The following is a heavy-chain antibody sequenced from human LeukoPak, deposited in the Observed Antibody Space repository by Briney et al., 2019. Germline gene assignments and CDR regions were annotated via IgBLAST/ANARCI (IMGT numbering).Heavy chain of an antibody. CDR1: GYSFTDYY. V-gene: IGHV1-2*02. CDR2: INPSTGGT. CDR3: ASGFMGYDRSGYYDDAFDI. D-gene: IGHD3-22*01. J-gene: IGHJ3*02. Sequence: ASVKVSCKASGYSFTDYYIHWIRQAPGQGLEWMGWINPSTGGTSYAQNFQGRVSMTRDTSITTAYMEMSRLRSDDTAVFYCASGFMGYDRSGYYDDAFDIWGQGTMVTASS.